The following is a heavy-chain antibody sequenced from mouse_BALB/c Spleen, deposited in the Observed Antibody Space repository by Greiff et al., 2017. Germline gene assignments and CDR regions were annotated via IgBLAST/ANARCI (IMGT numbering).Heavy chain of an antibody. Sequence: EVKLMESGGGLVQPGGSMKLSCVASGFTFRNYWMNWVRQSPEKGLEWVAEIRLKSNNYATHYAESVKGRFTISRDDSKSSVYLQMNNLRAEDTGIYYCTRISSLLRLYYFDYWGQGTTLTVSS. CDR3: TRISSLLRLYYFDY. D-gene: IGHD1-2*01. J-gene: IGHJ2*01. CDR1: GFTFRNYW. V-gene: IGHV6-6*02. CDR2: IRLKSNNYAT.